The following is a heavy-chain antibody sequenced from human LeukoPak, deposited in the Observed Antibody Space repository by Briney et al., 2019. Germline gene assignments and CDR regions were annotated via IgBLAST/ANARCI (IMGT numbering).Heavy chain of an antibody. J-gene: IGHJ3*02. CDR1: GGSFSGYY. Sequence: SETLSLTCAVYGGSFSGYYWSWIRQPPGKGLEWIGEINHSGSTNYNPSLKSRVTISVDTSKNQFSLKLSSVTAADTAVYYCARGGWSSRGVLSAFDIWGQGTMVTVSS. CDR3: ARGGWSSRGVLSAFDI. V-gene: IGHV4-34*01. CDR2: INHSGST. D-gene: IGHD6-19*01.